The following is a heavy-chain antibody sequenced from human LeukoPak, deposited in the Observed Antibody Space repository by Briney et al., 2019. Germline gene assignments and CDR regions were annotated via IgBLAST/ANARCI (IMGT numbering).Heavy chain of an antibody. CDR2: IRYDGSGK. J-gene: IGHJ6*03. CDR1: GFTFSSYG. Sequence: GGSLRLSCAASGFTFSSYGMHWVRQAPGKGLEWVAFIRYDGSGKYYADSVKGRFTVSRDNSKSTLYLQMNSLRAEDTAVYYCAKGSKAVVFTRDHYMDVWGKGTTVTFSS. V-gene: IGHV3-30*02. D-gene: IGHD3-22*01. CDR3: AKGSKAVVFTRDHYMDV.